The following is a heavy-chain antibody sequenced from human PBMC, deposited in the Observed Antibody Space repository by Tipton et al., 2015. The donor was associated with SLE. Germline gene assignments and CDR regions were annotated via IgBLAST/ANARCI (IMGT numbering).Heavy chain of an antibody. Sequence: TLSLTCAVYGGSFSGYYWSWIRQPPGKGLEWIGEINHSGSTNYNPSLKSRVTISVDTSKNQFSLKLSSVTAADTAVYYCARGPYLRYHDYWGQGTLVTVSS. CDR3: ARGPYLRYHDY. V-gene: IGHV4-34*01. CDR1: GGSFSGYY. D-gene: IGHD3-9*01. J-gene: IGHJ4*02. CDR2: INHSGST.